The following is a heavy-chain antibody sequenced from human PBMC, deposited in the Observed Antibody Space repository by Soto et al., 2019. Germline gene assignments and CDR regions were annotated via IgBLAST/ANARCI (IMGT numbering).Heavy chain of an antibody. CDR3: ARGDYIWGSSTGYMDV. V-gene: IGHV3-48*01. CDR1: GFTFSSYS. CDR2: ISSSSSTI. Sequence: GGSLRLSCAASGFTFSSYSMNWVRQAPGKGLEWVSYISSSSSTIYYADSVKGRFTISRDNAKNSLYLQMNSLRAEDTAVYYCARGDYIWGSSTGYMDVWGKGTTVTVSS. D-gene: IGHD3-16*01. J-gene: IGHJ6*03.